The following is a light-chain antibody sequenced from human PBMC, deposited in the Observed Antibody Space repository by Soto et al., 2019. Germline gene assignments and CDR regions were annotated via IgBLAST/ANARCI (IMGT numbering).Light chain of an antibody. CDR3: AAWDDSLSAPWV. CDR1: SSNIGSNY. J-gene: IGLJ3*02. CDR2: RNN. V-gene: IGLV1-47*01. Sequence: QSVLTQPPSASGTPGQRVTISCSGSSSNIGSNYVYWYQQLPGTAPKLLIYRNNQRPPGVPDRFSGSKSGTSASLVISGLRSEDEADYYCAAWDDSLSAPWVFGGGTKLTVL.